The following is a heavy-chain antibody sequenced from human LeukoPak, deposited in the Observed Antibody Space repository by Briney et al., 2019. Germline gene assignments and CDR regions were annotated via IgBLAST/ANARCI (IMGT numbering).Heavy chain of an antibody. V-gene: IGHV4-30-4*01. CDR3: ARAGCSSTSCYGNDAFDI. CDR2: IYYSGST. D-gene: IGHD2-2*01. J-gene: IGHJ3*02. Sequence: PSQTLSLTCTVSGGSISSGDYYWSWLRQPPGRGLEGIGYIYYSGSTYYNPSLKSRVTISVDTSKTQFSLKLSSVTAADTAVYYCARAGCSSTSCYGNDAFDIWGQGTMVTVSS. CDR1: GGSISSGDYY.